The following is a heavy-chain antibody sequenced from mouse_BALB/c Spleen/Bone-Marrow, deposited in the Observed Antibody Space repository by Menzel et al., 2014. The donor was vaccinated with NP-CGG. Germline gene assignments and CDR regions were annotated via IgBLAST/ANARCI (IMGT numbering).Heavy chain of an antibody. D-gene: IGHD4-1*01. J-gene: IGHJ2*01. CDR2: INPSNGGT. Sequence: QVQLKQSGPELVKPGASVKLSCKASGYTFTSYYMYWMKQRPGQGLGWIGKINPSNGGTDFNEKFKSKATLTVDGSSNTAYMQLSSLTSDDSSVYYCTRRLGRFYFDYWGQGTTLTVSS. CDR1: GYTFTSYY. V-gene: IGHV1-53*01. CDR3: TRRLGRFYFDY.